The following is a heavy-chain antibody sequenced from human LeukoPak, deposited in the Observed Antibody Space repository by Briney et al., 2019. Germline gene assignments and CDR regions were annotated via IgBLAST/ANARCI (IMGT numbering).Heavy chain of an antibody. V-gene: IGHV3-21*01. D-gene: IGHD6-6*01. Sequence: GGSLRLSCAASGFTFSAYNMNWVRQAPGKGLEWVASISSNTNYKYYADSLKGRFTVSRDNAKNSLYLQMNSLRAEDTAVYYCARGGSSSSAWFDPWGQGTLVTVSS. CDR3: ARGGSSSSAWFDP. J-gene: IGHJ5*02. CDR1: GFTFSAYN. CDR2: ISSNTNYK.